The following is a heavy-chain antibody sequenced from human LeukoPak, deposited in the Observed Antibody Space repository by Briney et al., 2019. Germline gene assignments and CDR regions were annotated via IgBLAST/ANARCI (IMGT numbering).Heavy chain of an antibody. CDR3: ARNSMWFGEVYFDY. CDR1: GGSISSGGYY. Sequence: SETLSLTCTVSGGSISSGGYYWSWIRQHPGKGLEWVGYIYYSGSTYYNPSLKSRVTISVDTSKNQFSLKLSSVTAADTAVYYCARNSMWFGEVYFDYWGQGTLVTVSS. CDR2: IYYSGST. J-gene: IGHJ4*02. V-gene: IGHV4-31*03. D-gene: IGHD3-10*01.